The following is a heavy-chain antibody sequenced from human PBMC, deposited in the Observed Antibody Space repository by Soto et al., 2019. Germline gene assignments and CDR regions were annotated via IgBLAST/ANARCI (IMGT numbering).Heavy chain of an antibody. J-gene: IGHJ4*02. CDR1: GYTFTSYA. V-gene: IGHV1-3*01. D-gene: IGHD1-26*01. CDR3: ARGGDGALIVD. Sequence: QVQLVQSGAEVKKPGASVKVSCKASGYTFTSYAIHWVRQAPGQRLEWMAWINAGNGNTRYSRKFQDRVTLTRDTSASTAYMELSSLTSEDTALYYCARGGDGALIVDWGQGTLVTVSS. CDR2: INAGNGNT.